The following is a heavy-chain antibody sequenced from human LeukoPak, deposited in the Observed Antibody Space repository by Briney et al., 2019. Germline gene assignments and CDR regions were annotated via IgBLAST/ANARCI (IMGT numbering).Heavy chain of an antibody. CDR1: GYTFTSYG. D-gene: IGHD3-22*01. CDR2: ISGYSGNT. J-gene: IGHJ4*02. CDR3: ARGGYYDSSGAPDY. Sequence: ASVRVSCTASGYTFTSYGFSWVRQAPGQGLEWMGWISGYSGNTNYAQKFQGRVTMTTDTSTSTAYLELRSVRSDDTAVYCGARGGYYDSSGAPDYWGQGTLVTVSS. V-gene: IGHV1-18*01.